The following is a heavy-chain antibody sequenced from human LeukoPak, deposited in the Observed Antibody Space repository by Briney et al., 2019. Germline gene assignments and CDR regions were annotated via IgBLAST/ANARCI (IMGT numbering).Heavy chain of an antibody. J-gene: IGHJ4*02. D-gene: IGHD1-26*01. V-gene: IGHV1-2*02. Sequence: ASVKVSCKASGYTFTGYYIHWVRQARGQGLEWMGWINPNTGGKNYAQKFQGRVTMTRDTSISTAYMELSRLRSDDTAVYYCARSGSHPFYFDCWGQGTLVTVSS. CDR1: GYTFTGYY. CDR2: INPNTGGK. CDR3: ARSGSHPFYFDC.